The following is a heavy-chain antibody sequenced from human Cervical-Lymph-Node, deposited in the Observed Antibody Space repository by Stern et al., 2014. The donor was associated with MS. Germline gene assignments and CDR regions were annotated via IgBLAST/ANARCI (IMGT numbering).Heavy chain of an antibody. V-gene: IGHV1-8*01. CDR2: MNPYSGNA. CDR3: ARGRELLSLDY. Sequence: VQLEESGAEVKKPGASVKVSCKASGYTFTRYDINWVRQGTGQGLEWMGWMNPYSGNAVYAQKFQGRVTMTRDTSTSTAYLELTSLRSEDTAVFYCARGRELLSLDYWGQGTLVTVSS. J-gene: IGHJ4*02. CDR1: GYTFTRYD. D-gene: IGHD1-26*01.